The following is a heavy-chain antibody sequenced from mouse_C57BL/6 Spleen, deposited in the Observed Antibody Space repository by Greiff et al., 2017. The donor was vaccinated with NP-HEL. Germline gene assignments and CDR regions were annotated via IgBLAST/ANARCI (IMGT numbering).Heavy chain of an antibody. CDR3: ARDLPNWYFDV. J-gene: IGHJ1*03. Sequence: QVQLKQSGPELVKPGASVKISCKASGYAFSSSWMNWVKQRPGKGLEWIGRIYPGDGDTNYNGKFKGKATLTADKSSSTAYMQLSSLTSEDSAVYFCARDLPNWYFDVWGTGTTVTVSS. CDR1: GYAFSSSW. CDR2: IYPGDGDT. V-gene: IGHV1-82*01. D-gene: IGHD2-1*01.